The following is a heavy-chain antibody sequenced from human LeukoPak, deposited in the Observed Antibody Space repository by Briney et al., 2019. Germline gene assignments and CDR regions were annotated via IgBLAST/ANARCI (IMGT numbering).Heavy chain of an antibody. Sequence: SETLSLTCAVYSGSFSGYYWSWIRQPPGKGLEWIGEINHSGSTNYNPSLKSRVTISVDTSKNQFSLKLSSVTAADTAVYYCARLLSHPRRYSSSWYPSAGFDPWGQGTLVTVSS. CDR1: SGSFSGYY. V-gene: IGHV4-34*01. CDR2: INHSGST. CDR3: ARLLSHPRRYSSSWYPSAGFDP. D-gene: IGHD6-13*01. J-gene: IGHJ5*02.